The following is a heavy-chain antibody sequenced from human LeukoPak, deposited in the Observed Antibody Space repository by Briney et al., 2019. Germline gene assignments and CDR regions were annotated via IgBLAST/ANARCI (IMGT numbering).Heavy chain of an antibody. CDR2: INHSGST. J-gene: IGHJ6*02. CDR1: GGSFSGYY. Sequence: SETLSLTCAVYGGSFSGYYWSWIRQPSGKGLEWIGEINHSGSTNYNPSLKSRVTISVDTSKNQFSLKLSSVTAADTAVYYCARGGLQLWFEVAPSPYYYYGMDVWGQGTTVTVSS. D-gene: IGHD5-18*01. CDR3: ARGGLQLWFEVAPSPYYYYGMDV. V-gene: IGHV4-34*01.